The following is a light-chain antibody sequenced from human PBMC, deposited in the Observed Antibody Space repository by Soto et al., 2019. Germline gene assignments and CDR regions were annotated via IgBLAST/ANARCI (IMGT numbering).Light chain of an antibody. V-gene: IGLV2-14*01. Sequence: QSVLTQPASVSGSPGQSITMSCTGTSSDVGGYNSVSWFQQHPSKAPKLIIYEVSHRPSGVSIRFSGSKSGNTASLTISGLQAEDEADYYCNSYRHSTTLVFGTGTKVTVL. J-gene: IGLJ1*01. CDR1: SSDVGGYNS. CDR2: EVS. CDR3: NSYRHSTTLV.